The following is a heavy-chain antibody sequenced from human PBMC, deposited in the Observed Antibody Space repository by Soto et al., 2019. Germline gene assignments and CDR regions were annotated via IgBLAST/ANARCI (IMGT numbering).Heavy chain of an antibody. CDR1: GFTVSSNY. D-gene: IGHD4-4*01. V-gene: IGHV3-66*01. J-gene: IGHJ6*03. CDR3: ARDMDDYRDRYYYYFMDV. Sequence: GGSLRLSCAASGFTVSSNYMSWVRQAPGKGLEWVSVIYSGGSTYYADSVKGRFTISRDNSKNTLYLQMNSLRAEDTAVYYCARDMDDYRDRYYYYFMDVWGKGTTVTVYS. CDR2: IYSGGST.